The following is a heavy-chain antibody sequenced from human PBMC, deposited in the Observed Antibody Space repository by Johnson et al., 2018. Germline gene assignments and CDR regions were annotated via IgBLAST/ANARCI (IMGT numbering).Heavy chain of an antibody. CDR3: AGVFSYDSKPSDAFDI. CDR1: GGSSSSYY. J-gene: IGHJ3*02. CDR2: INHSGST. Sequence: QVQLQQWGAGLLKPSETLSLTCAVYGGSSSSYYWSWIRQPPGKGLEWIGEINHSGSTNYNPSLKSRVTISLDTSKNQLSRTLSSVIASDTAVDYWAGVFSYDSKPSDAFDIWGQGTMVTVSS. D-gene: IGHD2-8*01. V-gene: IGHV4-34*01.